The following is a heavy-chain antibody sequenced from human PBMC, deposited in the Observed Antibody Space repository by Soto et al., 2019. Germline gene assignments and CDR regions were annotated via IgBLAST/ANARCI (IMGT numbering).Heavy chain of an antibody. J-gene: IGHJ5*02. CDR3: AKDSDVVPAAMIGFDP. V-gene: IGHV3-23*01. D-gene: IGHD2-2*01. CDR1: GFTFISYA. Sequence: GGSLRLSCAASGFTFISYAMSWVRQAPGKGLEWVSAISGSGGSTYYADSVKGRFTISRDNSKNTLYLQMNSLRAEDTAVYYCAKDSDVVPAAMIGFDPCGEGTLVTVSS. CDR2: ISGSGGST.